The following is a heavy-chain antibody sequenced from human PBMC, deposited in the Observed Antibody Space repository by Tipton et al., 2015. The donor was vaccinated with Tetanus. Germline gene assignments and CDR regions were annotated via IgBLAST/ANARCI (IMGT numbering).Heavy chain of an antibody. Sequence: LSLTCAGSGFTFSNLPMSWVRQGPGKGLEWVSVISDSGGSTYYADSVKGRFTISRDNSKNTLYLQMNSLRAEDTAVYYCAKSNGITGTTFYYGMDVWGQGTTVTVSS. D-gene: IGHD1-20*01. CDR1: GFTFSNLP. CDR3: AKSNGITGTTFYYGMDV. V-gene: IGHV3-23*01. J-gene: IGHJ6*02. CDR2: ISDSGGST.